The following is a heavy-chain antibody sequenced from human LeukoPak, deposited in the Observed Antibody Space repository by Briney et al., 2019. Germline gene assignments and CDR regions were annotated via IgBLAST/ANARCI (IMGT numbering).Heavy chain of an antibody. V-gene: IGHV3-30*18. CDR2: ISYDGSNK. J-gene: IGHJ5*02. CDR3: ANLLGYCSNGVCYTA. Sequence: KSGGSLRLSCAASGFTFSNYAMHWVRQAPGKGLEWVAVISYDGSNKYYADSVKGRFTISRDNSKNTLYLQMNSLRAEDTAVYYCANLLGYCSNGVCYTAWGQGALVTVSS. CDR1: GFTFSNYA. D-gene: IGHD2-8*01.